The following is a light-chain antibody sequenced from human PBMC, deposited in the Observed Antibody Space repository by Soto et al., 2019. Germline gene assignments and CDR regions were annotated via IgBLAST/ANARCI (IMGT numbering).Light chain of an antibody. Sequence: QSVLTQPASVSGSPGQSITISCTGTSSDVGGYNYVSWYQQHPGKAPKPMIYDVSNRPSGVSDRFSVSKSGNTVSLTISGLQAEDEADYYCSSYTSSSTYVFGTGTKLTVL. V-gene: IGLV2-14*01. CDR2: DVS. J-gene: IGLJ1*01. CDR3: SSYTSSSTYV. CDR1: SSDVGGYNY.